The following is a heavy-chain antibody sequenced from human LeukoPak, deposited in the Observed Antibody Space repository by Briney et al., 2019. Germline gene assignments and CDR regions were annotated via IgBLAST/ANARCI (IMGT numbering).Heavy chain of an antibody. CDR2: ISYSGST. CDR3: ARFTGTYLAY. Sequence: LEWIGRISYSGSTRYNSSLNSRVTISVDTSKNQFSLKLTSVTAADTAVYYCARFTGTYLAYWGQGILVTVSS. V-gene: IGHV4-59*01. D-gene: IGHD2-8*02. J-gene: IGHJ4*02.